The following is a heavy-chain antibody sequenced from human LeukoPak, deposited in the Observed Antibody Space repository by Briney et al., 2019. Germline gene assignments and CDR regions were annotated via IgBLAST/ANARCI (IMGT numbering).Heavy chain of an antibody. CDR3: ASGYFLNWFDP. V-gene: IGHV3-7*01. D-gene: IGHD2-15*01. CDR1: GFTFSSYW. J-gene: IGHJ5*02. Sequence: GGSLRLSCAASGFTFSSYWMSWVRQAPGKGLEWVANIKQDGSEKYYVDSVKGRFTISRDNAKNSLYLQMNSLRAEDTAVHYCASGYFLNWFDPWGQGTLVTVS. CDR2: IKQDGSEK.